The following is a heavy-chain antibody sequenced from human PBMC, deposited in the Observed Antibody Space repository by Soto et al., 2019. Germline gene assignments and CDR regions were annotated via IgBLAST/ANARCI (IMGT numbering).Heavy chain of an antibody. V-gene: IGHV1-69*06. CDR1: GGTFSSYA. Sequence: QVQLVQSGAEVKKPGSSVKVSCKASGGTFSSYAISWVRQAPGQGLEWMGGIIPIFGTANYAQKFQGRVTITADKSTSTAYMELSSLRSEDTAVYYCARGEWYSSCRSEVMRFDYWGQGTLVTVSS. J-gene: IGHJ4*02. D-gene: IGHD6-19*01. CDR3: ARGEWYSSCRSEVMRFDY. CDR2: IIPIFGTA.